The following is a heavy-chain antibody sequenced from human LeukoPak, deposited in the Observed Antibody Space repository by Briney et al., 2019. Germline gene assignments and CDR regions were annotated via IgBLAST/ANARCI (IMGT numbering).Heavy chain of an antibody. D-gene: IGHD4-23*01. J-gene: IGHJ4*02. CDR2: ISGSGGTT. CDR3: ARERGSSGGNTNGYFDY. V-gene: IGHV3-23*01. CDR1: GFIFSNFA. Sequence: PGGSLRLSCAASGFIFSNFAMSWVRQAPGKGLEWVSVISGSGGTTYSADSVKGRFTISRDNSKNTLYLQMNSLRAGDTAAYYCARERGSSGGNTNGYFDYWGQGALVTVSS.